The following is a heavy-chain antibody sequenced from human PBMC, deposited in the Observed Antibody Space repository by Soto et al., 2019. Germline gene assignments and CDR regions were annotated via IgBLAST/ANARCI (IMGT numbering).Heavy chain of an antibody. CDR1: GYTFTDYG. V-gene: IGHV1-18*04. Sequence: QVQLVESGAAVKKPGASVKVSCKASGYTFTDYGISWVRQAPGQGLEWMGWISGYNGNTKYAQKFQGRVTMTTDTPTNTAYMELRSLRSDDTAVYYCARDREYYYDSSGNYYYHYGLDVWGQGTTVTVS. D-gene: IGHD3-22*01. CDR2: ISGYNGNT. CDR3: ARDREYYYDSSGNYYYHYGLDV. J-gene: IGHJ6*02.